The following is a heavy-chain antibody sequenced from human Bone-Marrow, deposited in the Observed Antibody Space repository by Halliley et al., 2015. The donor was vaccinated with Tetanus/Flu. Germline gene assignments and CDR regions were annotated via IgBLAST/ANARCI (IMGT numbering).Heavy chain of an antibody. V-gene: IGHV5-10-1*01. D-gene: IGHD3-16*01. J-gene: IGHJ5*02. CDR1: GYTFISFW. CDR2: IDPSDSQT. CDR3: ASLPAGNWESSWFDP. Sequence: MQLGQSGAEVKKPGESLRISCKASGYTFISFWISWVRQMPGKGLEWMGRIDPSDSQTNYSPSFPGHVTISADESISTAYLRWSRLKASATALYFCASLPAGNWESSWFDPWGLGTQVTVSS.